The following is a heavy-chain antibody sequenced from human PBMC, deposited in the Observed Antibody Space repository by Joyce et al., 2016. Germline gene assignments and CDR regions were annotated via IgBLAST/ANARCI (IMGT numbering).Heavy chain of an antibody. V-gene: IGHV1-58*02. CDR3: ATAPSIAVTADDAFDV. CDR2: IVVGSADT. CDR1: GFTFASSA. Sequence: QMQLVQSGPEVKKPGTSVKVSCKASGFTFASSAMQWVRQARGQGLEWMGGIVVGSADTNYAQKFQERVTITRVLSTRTTYMELTSLGAEDTAVYYCATAPSIAVTADDAFDVWGQGTMVTVAS. D-gene: IGHD2-21*02. J-gene: IGHJ3*01.